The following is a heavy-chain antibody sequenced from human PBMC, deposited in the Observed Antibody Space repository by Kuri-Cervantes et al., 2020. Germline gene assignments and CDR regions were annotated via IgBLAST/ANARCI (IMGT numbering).Heavy chain of an antibody. V-gene: IGHV1-2*02. J-gene: IGHJ4*02. CDR3: ASHRGASSPFDY. D-gene: IGHD6-13*01. CDR1: GYTFTGYY. Sequence: ASVKVSCKASGYTFTGYYMHWVRQAPGQGLEWMGWINPNSGGTNYAQKFQGRVTMTRDTSTSTVYMELSSLRSEDTAVYYCASHRGASSPFDYWGQGTLVTVSS. CDR2: INPNSGGT.